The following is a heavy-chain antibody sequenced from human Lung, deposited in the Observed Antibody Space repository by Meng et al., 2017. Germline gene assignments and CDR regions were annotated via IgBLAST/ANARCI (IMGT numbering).Heavy chain of an antibody. D-gene: IGHD5-18*01. V-gene: IGHV3-7*01. J-gene: IGHJ6*02. CDR3: ASEGVLQLWFTFYYYYGMDV. CDR2: IKQDGSEK. CDR1: GFTFSSYW. Sequence: GESLKISCAASGFTFSSYWMSWVRQAPGKGLEWVANIKQDGSEKYYVDSVKGRFTISRDNAKNSLYLQMNSLRAEDTAVYYCASEGVLQLWFTFYYYYGMDVWGQGTTVTVSS.